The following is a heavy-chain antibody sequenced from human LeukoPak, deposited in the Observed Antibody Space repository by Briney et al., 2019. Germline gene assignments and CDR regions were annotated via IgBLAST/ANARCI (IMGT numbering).Heavy chain of an antibody. V-gene: IGHV3-30*02. Sequence: GGSLRLSCAASGFTFSSYGMHWVRQAPGKGLEWVAFIRYDGSNKYYADSVKGRFTISRDNSKNTLYLQMNSLRAEDTAVYYCARDRDFIGGYMDVWGKGTTVTVSS. CDR3: ARDRDFIGGYMDV. CDR1: GFTFSSYG. J-gene: IGHJ6*03. D-gene: IGHD3-16*02. CDR2: IRYDGSNK.